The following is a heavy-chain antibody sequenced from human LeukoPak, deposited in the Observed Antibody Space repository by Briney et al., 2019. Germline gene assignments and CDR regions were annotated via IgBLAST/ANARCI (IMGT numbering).Heavy chain of an antibody. CDR3: ARTRADQRGHYYYYMDV. CDR1: GFTFSSYA. V-gene: IGHV3-23*01. CDR2: ISGSGGST. J-gene: IGHJ6*03. Sequence: SGGSLRLSCAASGFTFSSYAMSWVRQAPGKGLEWVSAISGSGGSTYYADSVKGRFTISRDNSKNSLYLQMNSLRAEDTAVYYCARTRADQRGHYYYYMDVWGKGTTVTVSS. D-gene: IGHD1/OR15-1a*01.